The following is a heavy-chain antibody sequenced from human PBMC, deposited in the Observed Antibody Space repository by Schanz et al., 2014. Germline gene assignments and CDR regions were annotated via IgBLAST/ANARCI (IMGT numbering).Heavy chain of an antibody. J-gene: IGHJ6*02. V-gene: IGHV3-30*04. CDR3: ARDRQQLVGRIGYYYGMDV. D-gene: IGHD6-13*01. CDR1: GFTFSNFA. Sequence: QVQLVESGGGVVQPGRSLRLSCAASGFTFSNFAIHWVRQAPGKGLEWVAVISYDGSHKDYADSVKGRFTISRDNSKNTLDLQMNSLRAEDTAVYYCARDRQQLVGRIGYYYGMDVWAKGPRSPSP. CDR2: ISYDGSHK.